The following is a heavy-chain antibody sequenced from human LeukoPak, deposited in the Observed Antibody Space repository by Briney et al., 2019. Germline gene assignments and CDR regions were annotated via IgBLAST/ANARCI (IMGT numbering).Heavy chain of an antibody. CDR3: AGTRYLLGYCSSTSCRDRDY. V-gene: IGHV3-11*01. Sequence: GGSRRLACSASGFTFSYYYISWNRQAPGKLLEWVSYISSRGSTIYSADSVKGRFTISRDNAKNSLYMQMNSLRAEDTAVYYCAGTRYLLGYCSSTSCRDRDYWGQGTLVTVSS. CDR1: GFTFSYYY. CDR2: ISSRGSTI. D-gene: IGHD2-2*01. J-gene: IGHJ4*02.